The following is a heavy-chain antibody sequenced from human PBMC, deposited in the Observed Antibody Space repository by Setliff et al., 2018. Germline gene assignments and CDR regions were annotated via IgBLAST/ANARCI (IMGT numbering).Heavy chain of an antibody. CDR3: GKDSFLNQPVDY. V-gene: IGHV1-69-2*01. CDR2: IDPRDDFT. CDR1: GYSFSDFY. J-gene: IGHJ4*02. Sequence: GASVKVSCKASGYSFSDFYMHWVRQVPGEGLEALGRIDPRDDFTVYAERFKDRLTITADTSTDTSYMEMNSLRVEDTAVYYCGKDSFLNQPVDYWGQGTLVTVSS.